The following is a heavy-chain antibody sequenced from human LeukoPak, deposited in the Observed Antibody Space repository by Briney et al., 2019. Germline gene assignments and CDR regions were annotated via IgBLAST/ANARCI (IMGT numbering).Heavy chain of an antibody. CDR3: ARGRDGYNFLNRGEYYYFDY. V-gene: IGHV4-38-2*02. CDR1: GYSISSDYY. CDR2: IYHSGST. D-gene: IGHD5-24*01. Sequence: SETLSLTCTVSGYSISSDYYWGWIRQPPGKGLEWIGNIYHSGSTYYNPSLKSRVTISVDTSKNQFSLKLSSVTAADTAVYYCARGRDGYNFLNRGEYYYFDYWGQGTLVTVSS. J-gene: IGHJ4*02.